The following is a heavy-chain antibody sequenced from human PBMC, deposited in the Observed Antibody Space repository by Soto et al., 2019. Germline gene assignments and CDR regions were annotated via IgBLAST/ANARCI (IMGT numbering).Heavy chain of an antibody. J-gene: IGHJ3*02. CDR2: ISSNGGST. CDR3: ALDTPPGYYYDSSGPGAFDI. D-gene: IGHD3-22*01. CDR1: GFTFSSYA. Sequence: PGGSLRLSCSASGFTFSSYAMHWVRQAPGKGLEYVSAISSNGGSTYYADSVKGRFTISRDNSKNTLYFQMSSLRAEDTAVYYCALDTPPGYYYDSSGPGAFDIWGQGTMVTVSS. V-gene: IGHV3-64D*08.